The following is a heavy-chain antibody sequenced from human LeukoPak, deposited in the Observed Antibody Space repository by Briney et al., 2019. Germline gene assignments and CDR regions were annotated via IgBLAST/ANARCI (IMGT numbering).Heavy chain of an antibody. CDR1: GFTFSSYW. D-gene: IGHD3-22*01. J-gene: IGHJ4*02. CDR2: INTDGSST. CDR3: AREGYYYDSSGYYYADH. V-gene: IGHV3-74*01. Sequence: GGSLRLSCAASGFTFSSYWMHWVRQAPGKGLVWVSRINTDGSSTSYADSVKGRFTISRDNAKNTLYLQMNSLRAEDTAVYYCAREGYYYDSSGYYYADHWGQGTLVTVSS.